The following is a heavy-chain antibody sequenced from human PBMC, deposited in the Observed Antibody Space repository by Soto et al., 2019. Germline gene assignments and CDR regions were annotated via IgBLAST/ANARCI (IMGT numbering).Heavy chain of an antibody. CDR1: GFSLSTSGVG. CDR3: AHSPCSGGTCYLFDY. J-gene: IGHJ4*02. CDR2: IYWDDVQ. Sequence: QITLRESGPTLVKPTQTLTLTCTISGFSLSTSGVGVGWIRQPPGKSLEWLALIYWDDVQRYSPSLKTRLTITKGTSRSQMVLTMTNMDPVDTATYYCAHSPCSGGTCYLFDYWGQGTLVTVSS. D-gene: IGHD2-15*01. V-gene: IGHV2-5*02.